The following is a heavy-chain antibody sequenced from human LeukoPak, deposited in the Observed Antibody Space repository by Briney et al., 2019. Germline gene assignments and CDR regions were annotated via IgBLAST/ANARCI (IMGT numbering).Heavy chain of an antibody. V-gene: IGHV4-4*09. CDR1: GGSLSGYY. CDR3: ARRISSWNVYIDK. D-gene: IGHD1-1*01. CDR2: IYSSGTT. Sequence: SETLSLTCTVSGGSLSGYYWSWIRQTPGKGLEWIGYIYSSGTTNYNRSLQSRVIISLDTPKSQFSLSVTSVTAADTAMYFCARRISSWNVYIDKWGQGIQVTVSS. J-gene: IGHJ4*02.